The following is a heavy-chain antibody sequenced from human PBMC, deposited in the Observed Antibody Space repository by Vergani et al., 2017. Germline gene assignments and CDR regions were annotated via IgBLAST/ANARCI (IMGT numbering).Heavy chain of an antibody. CDR3: ARGVWFGATHYFDY. CDR1: GGTFSSYA. CDR2: IIPIFGTA. D-gene: IGHD3-10*01. V-gene: IGHV1-69*01. Sequence: QVQLVQSGSELKKPGASVKVSCKASGGTFSSYAISWVRQAPGQGPEWMGGIIPIFGTANYAQKFQGRVTITADEATSTAYMELSSLRSEDTAVYYCARGVWFGATHYFDYWGQGTLVTVSS. J-gene: IGHJ4*02.